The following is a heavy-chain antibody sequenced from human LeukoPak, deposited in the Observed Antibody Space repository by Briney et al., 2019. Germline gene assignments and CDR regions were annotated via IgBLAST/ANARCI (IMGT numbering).Heavy chain of an antibody. CDR1: GGSISSYY. CDR3: ARVPDYCSSTSCYAAGGDY. J-gene: IGHJ4*02. CDR2: IYYSGST. V-gene: IGHV4-59*01. D-gene: IGHD2-2*01. Sequence: PSETLSLTCTVSGGSISSYYWSWIRQPPGKGLEWIVYIYYSGSTNYNPSLKSRVTISVDTSKNQFSLKLSSVTAADTAVYYCARVPDYCSSTSCYAAGGDYWGQGTLVTVSS.